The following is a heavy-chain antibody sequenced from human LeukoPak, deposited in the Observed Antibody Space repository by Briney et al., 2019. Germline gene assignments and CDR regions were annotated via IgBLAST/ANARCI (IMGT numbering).Heavy chain of an antibody. CDR1: GHTFTSYY. D-gene: IGHD5-12*01. J-gene: IGHJ4*02. CDR3: ARDRDSGYGLDY. V-gene: IGHV1-46*01. CDR2: INPSGGST. Sequence: ASVEVSCKASGHTFTSYYMHWVRQAPGQGLEWMGIINPSGGSTSYAQKFQGRVTMTRDTSTSTVYMELSSLRSEDTAVYYCARDRDSGYGLDYWAREPWSPSPQ.